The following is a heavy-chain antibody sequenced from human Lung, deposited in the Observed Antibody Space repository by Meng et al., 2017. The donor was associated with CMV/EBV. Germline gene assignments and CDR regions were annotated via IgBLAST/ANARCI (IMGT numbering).Heavy chain of an antibody. CDR3: ARGRYDFWSGYYRGYFDY. CDR2: INHSGST. V-gene: IGHV4-34*01. Sequence: SETLSLXXAVYGGSFSGYYWSWIRQPPGKGPEWIGEINHSGSTNYNPSLKSRVTISVDTSKNQFSLKLSSVTAADTAVHYCARGRYDFWSGYYRGYFDYWGQGTLVTVSS. J-gene: IGHJ4*02. D-gene: IGHD3-3*01. CDR1: GGSFSGYY.